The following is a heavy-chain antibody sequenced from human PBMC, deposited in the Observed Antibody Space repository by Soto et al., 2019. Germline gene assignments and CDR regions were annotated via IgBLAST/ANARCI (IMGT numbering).Heavy chain of an antibody. V-gene: IGHV3-73*01. Sequence: GGSLRLSCAASGFTFSSYWMHWVRQASGKGLEWVGRIRSKANSYATAYAASVKGRFTISRDDSKNTAYLQMNSLKTEDTAVYYCTRHLDYYGSGSYYHWGQGTLVTVSS. CDR1: GFTFSSYW. J-gene: IGHJ4*02. CDR3: TRHLDYYGSGSYYH. CDR2: IRSKANSYAT. D-gene: IGHD3-10*01.